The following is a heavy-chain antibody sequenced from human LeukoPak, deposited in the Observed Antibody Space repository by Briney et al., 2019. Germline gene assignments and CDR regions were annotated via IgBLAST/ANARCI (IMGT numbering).Heavy chain of an antibody. CDR3: ASVVSGY. D-gene: IGHD2/OR15-2a*01. CDR2: ISAGGGST. J-gene: IGHJ4*02. V-gene: IGHV3-23*01. CDR1: GFTFSSYA. Sequence: GGSLRLSCAASGFTFSSYAMSWVRQAPGKGLEWVSGISAGGGSTNYADSVKGRFTISRDDSKNTLYLQLTSLRAEDTAVYYCASVVSGYWGQGTLVTVSS.